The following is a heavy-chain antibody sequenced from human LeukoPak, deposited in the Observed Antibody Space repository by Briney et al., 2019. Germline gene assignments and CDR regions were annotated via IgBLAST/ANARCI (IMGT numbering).Heavy chain of an antibody. Sequence: SETLSLTCAVSGDSISSGAYSWSWIRQTPGRGLEWIGYIYRSGSTYYNPSLKSRVALSLDRSQNQFSLSVSSVTAADTAVYYCARRALAGCWFDPWGQGTLVTVSS. CDR2: IYRSGST. V-gene: IGHV4-30-2*01. CDR3: ARRALAGCWFDP. D-gene: IGHD6-19*01. J-gene: IGHJ5*02. CDR1: GDSISSGAYS.